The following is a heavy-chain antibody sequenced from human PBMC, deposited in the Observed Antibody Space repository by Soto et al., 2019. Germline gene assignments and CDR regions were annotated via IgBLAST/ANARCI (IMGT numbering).Heavy chain of an antibody. J-gene: IGHJ5*02. V-gene: IGHV4-31*03. CDR2: ISYSVST. CDR3: ARSVCP. CDR1: GGSISSGGYY. Sequence: QVQLQESGPGLVKPSQTLSLTCTVSGGSISSGGYYWSWIRQHPGKGLEWIGYISYSVSTYYNPSLKCRVTISVDASKNQCSLKLTSVTAADTPVYYCARSVCPWVQGTLVTVSS.